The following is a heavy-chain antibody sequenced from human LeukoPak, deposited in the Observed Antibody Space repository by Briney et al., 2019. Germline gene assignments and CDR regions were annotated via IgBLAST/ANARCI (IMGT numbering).Heavy chain of an antibody. V-gene: IGHV1-46*01. Sequence: GASVKVSCKASGYTFTSYYMHWVRQAPGQGLEWMGIINPSGGSTSYAQKFQGRVTMTRDMSTSTVYMELSSLRSEDTAVYYCARDPTMITFGGVIGAHWFDPWGQGTLVTVSS. J-gene: IGHJ5*02. CDR1: GYTFTSYY. CDR2: INPSGGST. D-gene: IGHD3-16*02. CDR3: ARDPTMITFGGVIGAHWFDP.